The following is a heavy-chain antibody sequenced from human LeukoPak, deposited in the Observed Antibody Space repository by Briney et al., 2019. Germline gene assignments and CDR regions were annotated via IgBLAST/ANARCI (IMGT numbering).Heavy chain of an antibody. CDR2: ISWDGGST. V-gene: IGHV3-43D*04. Sequence: PGGSLRLSCAASGFTFDDYAMHWVRQAPGKGLEWVSLISWDGGSTYYADSVKGRFTISRDNSKNSLYLQMNSLRAEDTALYYCAKGVYSYGHEDYFDYWGQGTLVTVSS. CDR1: GFTFDDYA. D-gene: IGHD5-18*01. J-gene: IGHJ4*02. CDR3: AKGVYSYGHEDYFDY.